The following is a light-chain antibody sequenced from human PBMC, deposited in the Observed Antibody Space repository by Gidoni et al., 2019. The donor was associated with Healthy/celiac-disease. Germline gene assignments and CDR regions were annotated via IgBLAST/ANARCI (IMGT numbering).Light chain of an antibody. CDR1: QSISSY. CDR2: AAS. Sequence: DIKMTQSPSSLSASVGDRVTITCRAIQSISSYLNWYQHKPGKAPKLLIYAASSLQSGVPSRFSGSGSGTDFTLTISSLQPEDFATYYCQQSYSTPWTFGQGTKVEIK. V-gene: IGKV1-39*01. CDR3: QQSYSTPWT. J-gene: IGKJ1*01.